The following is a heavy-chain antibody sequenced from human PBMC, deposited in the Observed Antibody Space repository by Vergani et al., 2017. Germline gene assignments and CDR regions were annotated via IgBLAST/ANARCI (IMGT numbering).Heavy chain of an antibody. CDR1: GFTFSSYG. D-gene: IGHD3-22*01. V-gene: IGHV3-33*01. CDR2: IWYDGSNK. CDR3: ARQQHYYDSSGYYYLNWFDP. Sequence: QVQLVESGGGVVQPGRSLRLSCAASGFTFSSYGMHWVRQAPGKGLEWVAVIWYDGSNKYYADSVKGRFTISRDNSKNTLYLQMNSLRAEDTAVYYCARQQHYYDSSGYYYLNWFDPWGQGTLVTVSS. J-gene: IGHJ5*02.